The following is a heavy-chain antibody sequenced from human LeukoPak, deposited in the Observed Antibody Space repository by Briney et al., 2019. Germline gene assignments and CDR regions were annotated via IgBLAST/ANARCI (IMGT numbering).Heavy chain of an antibody. V-gene: IGHV1-69*13. CDR3: ARDNRHCGGNSWYYFDY. D-gene: IGHD4-23*01. J-gene: IGHJ4*02. Sequence: SVKVSCKASGGTFSSYAISWVRQAPGQGLEWMGGIIPIFGTANYAQKFQGRVTITADESTSTAYMELSSLRSEDTAVYYCARDNRHCGGNSWYYFDYWGQGTLVTVSS. CDR1: GGTFSSYA. CDR2: IIPIFGTA.